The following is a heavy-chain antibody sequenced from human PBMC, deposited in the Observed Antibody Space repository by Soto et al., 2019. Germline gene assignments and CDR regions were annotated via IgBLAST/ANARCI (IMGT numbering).Heavy chain of an antibody. J-gene: IGHJ4*02. Sequence: TSETLSLTCAVYGGSFSGYYWSWIRQPPGKGLEWIGEINHSGSTNYNPSLKSRVTISVDTSKNQFSLKLSSVTAADTAVYYCARGFKDIVVVVAATRFDYWGQGTLVTVLL. V-gene: IGHV4-34*01. CDR2: INHSGST. CDR3: ARGFKDIVVVVAATRFDY. D-gene: IGHD2-15*01. CDR1: GGSFSGYY.